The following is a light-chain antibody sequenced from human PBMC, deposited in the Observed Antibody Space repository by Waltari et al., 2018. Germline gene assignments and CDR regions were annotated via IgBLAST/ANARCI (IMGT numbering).Light chain of an antibody. CDR1: RSVGSN. V-gene: IGKV3-15*01. J-gene: IGKJ4*01. Sequence: EIVMTQSPATLSVSPGERATLSCRARRSVGSNLAWYQQKPGQAPRLLIHTASTRATGIPDRFSGSGSGTEFTLTISRLQSEDFADYYCQQYHNWPLSFGGGTRVEIK. CDR2: TAS. CDR3: QQYHNWPLS.